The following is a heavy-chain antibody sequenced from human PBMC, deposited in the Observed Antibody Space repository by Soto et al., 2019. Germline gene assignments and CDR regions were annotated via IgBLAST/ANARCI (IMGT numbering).Heavy chain of an antibody. CDR1: GGTFSSYA. Sequence: QVQLVQSGAEVKKPGSSVKVSCKASGGTFSSYAISWVRQAPGQGLEWMGGIIPIFGTANYAQKFQGRVTITADKSTSTAYMELSSLRSEDTAVYYCASYHQYYYDSSGYSTLDYWGQGTLVTVSS. CDR2: IIPIFGTA. CDR3: ASYHQYYYDSSGYSTLDY. J-gene: IGHJ4*02. D-gene: IGHD3-22*01. V-gene: IGHV1-69*06.